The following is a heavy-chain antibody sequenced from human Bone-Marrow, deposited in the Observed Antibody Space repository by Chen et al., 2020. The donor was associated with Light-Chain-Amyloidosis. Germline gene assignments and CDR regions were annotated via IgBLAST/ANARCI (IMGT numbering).Heavy chain of an antibody. V-gene: IGHV3-74*01. CDR1: GFTFTPYW. Sequence: EVQLVESGGGLVQPGGSLRLSCSASGFTFTPYWMHWVRQAPGRGLVWVSRINNDGSGTLYADSLKGRFTVSRDNARNTLYLQMNSLGAEDTAVYYCARGGLDHAFDVWGQGTRVTVSS. CDR3: ARGGLDHAFDV. CDR2: INNDGSGT. D-gene: IGHD3-9*01. J-gene: IGHJ3*01.